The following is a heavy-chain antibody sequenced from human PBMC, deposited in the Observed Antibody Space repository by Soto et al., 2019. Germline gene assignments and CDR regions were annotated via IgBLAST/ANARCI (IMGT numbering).Heavy chain of an antibody. J-gene: IGHJ6*02. Sequence: QVQLQQSGPGLVKPSQPLSLTCSISGDSVSSNTAWNWIRQSPSRGLEWLGRTYYRSKWYNDYAVSMKSRIRINPDTSKNQLSLQLSSVTPDDTAVYYCARDLGRTYGMDVWGQGTTVIVSS. CDR2: TYYRSKWYN. V-gene: IGHV6-1*01. D-gene: IGHD7-27*01. CDR3: ARDLGRTYGMDV. CDR1: GDSVSSNTA.